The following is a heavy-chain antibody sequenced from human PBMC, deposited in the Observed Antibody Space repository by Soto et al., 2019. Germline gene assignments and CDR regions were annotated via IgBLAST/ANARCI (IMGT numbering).Heavy chain of an antibody. J-gene: IGHJ4*02. CDR1: GGSISSYY. D-gene: IGHD1-26*01. CDR2: IYYSGST. CDR3: ARYRGGSFCFDY. V-gene: IGHV4-59*01. Sequence: QVQLQESGPGLVKPSETLSLTCTVSGGSISSYYWSWIRQPPGKGLEWIGYIYYSGSTNYNPSLKRRVTISVDTSKSQFYLKLSSVTAADTSGYYFARYRGGSFCFDYWGQGTLVTVSS.